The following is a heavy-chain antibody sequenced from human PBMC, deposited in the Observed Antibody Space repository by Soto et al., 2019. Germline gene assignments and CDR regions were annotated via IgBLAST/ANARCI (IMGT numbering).Heavy chain of an antibody. CDR3: ARDGGIAARLYYYYYYMDV. CDR2: INHSGST. J-gene: IGHJ6*03. V-gene: IGHV4-34*01. D-gene: IGHD6-6*01. CDR1: GGSFSGYY. Sequence: SETLSLTCAVYGGSFSGYYWSWIRQPPGKGLEWIGEINHSGSTNYNPSLKSRVTISVDTSKNQFSLKLSSVTAADTAVYYCARDGGIAARLYYYYYYMDVWGKGTTVTVSS.